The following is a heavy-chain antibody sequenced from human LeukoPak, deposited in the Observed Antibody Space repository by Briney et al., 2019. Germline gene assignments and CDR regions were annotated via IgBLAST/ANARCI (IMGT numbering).Heavy chain of an antibody. J-gene: IGHJ6*03. CDR3: ARASRAGNYYGSGSRPKDYYYYYMDV. V-gene: IGHV3-30*01. CDR1: GFTFSSYA. D-gene: IGHD3-10*01. CDR2: ISYDGSNK. Sequence: PGRSLRLSCAASGFTFSSYAMHWVRQAPGKGLEWVAVISYDGSNKYYADSVKGRFTISRDNYNNTLYLQMNSLRAEDTAVYYCARASRAGNYYGSGSRPKDYYYYYMDVWGKGTTVTVSS.